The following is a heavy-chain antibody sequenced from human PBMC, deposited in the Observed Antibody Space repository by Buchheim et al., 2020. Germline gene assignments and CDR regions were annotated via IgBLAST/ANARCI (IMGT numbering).Heavy chain of an antibody. V-gene: IGHV4-39*01. CDR3: ARGVY. Sequence: QLQLQESGPGLVKSSETLSLTCSVSGGSISGSRFYWDWIRQPPGKGLEWIGTIYEGVGTYYNPSLKSRVAISADTSKNLFPLKLASVTAADTAVYYCARGVYWGQGTL. CDR2: IYEGVGT. CDR1: GGSISGSRFY. J-gene: IGHJ4*02.